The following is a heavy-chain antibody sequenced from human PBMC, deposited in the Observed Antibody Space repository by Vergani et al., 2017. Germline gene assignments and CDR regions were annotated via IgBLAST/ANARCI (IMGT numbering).Heavy chain of an antibody. J-gene: IGHJ6*03. Sequence: QVQLQESCPGLVKPSQTLSLTCTVSGGPISSGSYYWSWIRQPAGKGLEWIGRIYTSGSTNYNPPLKSRVPMSVDTSKNQFSRKLSSVTAADTAVYYCARDRARTAYCSSTSCHDYSYMDVWGKGTTVTVSS. D-gene: IGHD2-2*01. CDR1: GGPISSGSYY. CDR3: ARDRARTAYCSSTSCHDYSYMDV. V-gene: IGHV4-61*02. CDR2: IYTSGST.